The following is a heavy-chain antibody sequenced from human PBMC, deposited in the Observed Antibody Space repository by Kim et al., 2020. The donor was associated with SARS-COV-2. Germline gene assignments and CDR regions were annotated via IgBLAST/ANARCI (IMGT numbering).Heavy chain of an antibody. CDR2: INPSGGST. CDR3: ARAGGLWQQLVPQNPHPFDP. V-gene: IGHV1-46*01. Sequence: ASVKVSCKASGYTFTSYYMHWVRQAPGQGLEWMGIINPSGGSTSYAQKFQGRVTMTRDTSTSTVYMELSSLRSEDTAVYYCARAGGLWQQLVPQNPHPFDPWGQGTLVTVSS. CDR1: GYTFTSYY. D-gene: IGHD6-13*01. J-gene: IGHJ5*02.